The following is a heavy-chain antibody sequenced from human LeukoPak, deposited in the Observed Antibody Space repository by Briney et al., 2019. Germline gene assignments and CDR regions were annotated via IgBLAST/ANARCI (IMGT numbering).Heavy chain of an antibody. J-gene: IGHJ6*02. CDR1: GYAFTSYD. CDR3: ASGEAAAGLYYYYGMDV. CDR2: MNPNSGNT. Sequence: GASVKVSCKASGYAFTSYDINWVRQATGQGLEWMGWMNPNSGNTGYAQKFQGRVTMTRNTSISTAYMELSSLRSEDTAVYYCASGEAAAGLYYYYGMDVWGQGTTVTVSS. V-gene: IGHV1-8*01. D-gene: IGHD6-13*01.